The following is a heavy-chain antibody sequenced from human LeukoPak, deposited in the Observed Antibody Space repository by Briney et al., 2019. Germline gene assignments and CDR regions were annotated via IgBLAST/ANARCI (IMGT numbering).Heavy chain of an antibody. CDR2: ISGSGGYT. V-gene: IGHV3-23*01. Sequence: GGSLRLSCAASGFTFRSYAMSWVRQAPGKGLEWVSGISGSGGYTYYADSVKGRFTISRDNSKNTLYLQMNSLRAEDTAVYYCAAQKRGNYRPYYFDYWGQGTLVTVSS. D-gene: IGHD3-16*02. CDR1: GFTFRSYA. J-gene: IGHJ4*02. CDR3: AAQKRGNYRPYYFDY.